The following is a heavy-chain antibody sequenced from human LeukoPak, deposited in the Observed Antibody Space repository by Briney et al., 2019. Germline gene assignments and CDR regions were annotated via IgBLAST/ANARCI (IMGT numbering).Heavy chain of an antibody. V-gene: IGHV5-51*01. CDR1: GYSFTTYW. Sequence: GESLKISCKGSGYSFTTYWIGWVRQMPGNGLEWMGIIFPDDSKTRYSPSLQGQVSMSVDKSISTAYLQWSSLKVSDTAMYFCARGSGSYYSDYFYGMDVWGQGTSVIVSS. D-gene: IGHD1-26*01. CDR3: ARGSGSYYSDYFYGMDV. CDR2: IFPDDSKT. J-gene: IGHJ6*02.